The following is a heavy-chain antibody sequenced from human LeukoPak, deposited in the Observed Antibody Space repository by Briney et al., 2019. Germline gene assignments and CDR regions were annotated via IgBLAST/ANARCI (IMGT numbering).Heavy chain of an antibody. CDR2: IYHSGST. CDR1: GVAISSGSYY. Sequence: SETLSPTCTVSGVAISSGSYYWGWIRQPPGKGLEWIGSIYHSGSTYYNPSLKSRVTISVDTSKNQFSLKLTSVTAADTAVYYCARHGGSNWYVNWFDPWGQGILVTVSS. V-gene: IGHV4-39*01. D-gene: IGHD6-13*01. CDR3: ARHGGSNWYVNWFDP. J-gene: IGHJ5*02.